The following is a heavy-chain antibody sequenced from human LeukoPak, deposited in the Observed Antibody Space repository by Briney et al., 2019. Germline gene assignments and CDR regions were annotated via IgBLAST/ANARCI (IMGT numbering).Heavy chain of an antibody. CDR2: INPSAGST. D-gene: IGHD3-22*01. Sequence: GASVKVSCKASGYTFTNYFIHWVRQAPGQGLEWMGIINPSAGSTSYAQKFQGRVTTTRDTSTSTVYMELSSLSSEDTAVYYCATTDRGYYSQFYWGQGTLVTVSS. CDR1: GYTFTNYF. CDR3: ATTDRGYYSQFY. V-gene: IGHV1-46*01. J-gene: IGHJ4*02.